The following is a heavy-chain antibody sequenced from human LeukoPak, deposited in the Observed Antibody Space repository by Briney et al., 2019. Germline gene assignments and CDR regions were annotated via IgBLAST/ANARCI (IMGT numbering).Heavy chain of an antibody. D-gene: IGHD5-18*01. CDR2: IKKDGSEK. V-gene: IGHV3-7*01. J-gene: IGHJ4*02. CDR3: ASFGYSYGYYFDY. Sequence: GGSLRLSCAACGFTFSSYWMSWVRQAPGKGLEWVANIKKDGSEKYYVDSVKGRFTISRDNAKNSLYLQMNSLRAEDTAVYYCASFGYSYGYYFDYWGQGTLVTVSS. CDR1: GFTFSSYW.